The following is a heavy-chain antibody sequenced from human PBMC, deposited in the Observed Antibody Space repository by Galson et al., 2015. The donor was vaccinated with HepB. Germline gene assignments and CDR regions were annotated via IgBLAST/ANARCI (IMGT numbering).Heavy chain of an antibody. J-gene: IGHJ4*02. CDR3: ARELLAYCGGDCFRDGDY. Sequence: SLRLSCAASGFTFSSYWMHWVRQAPGKGLVWVSRINSDGSSTSYADSVKGRFTISRDNAKNTLYLQMNSLRAEDTAVYYCARELLAYCGGDCFRDGDYWGQGTLVTVSS. CDR2: INSDGSST. CDR1: GFTFSSYW. V-gene: IGHV3-74*01. D-gene: IGHD2-21*02.